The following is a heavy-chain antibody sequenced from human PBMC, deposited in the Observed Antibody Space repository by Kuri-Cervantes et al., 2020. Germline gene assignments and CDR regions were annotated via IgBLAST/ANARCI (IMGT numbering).Heavy chain of an antibody. CDR3: ARDYDLHGSGSDYSRNWFDP. V-gene: IGHV1-69*04. CDR2: IIPILGIA. Sequence: SVKVSCKASGGTFSSYTISWVRQAPGQGLEWMGRIIPILGIANYAQKFQGRVTITADKSTSTAYMELRSLRSDDTAVYYCARDYDLHGSGSDYSRNWFDPWGQGTLVTVSS. CDR1: GGTFSSYT. J-gene: IGHJ5*02. D-gene: IGHD3-10*01.